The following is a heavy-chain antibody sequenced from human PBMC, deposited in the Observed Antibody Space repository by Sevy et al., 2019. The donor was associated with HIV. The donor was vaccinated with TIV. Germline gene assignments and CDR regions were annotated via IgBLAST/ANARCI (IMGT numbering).Heavy chain of an antibody. CDR3: VKDLIRDSSGYYYGAAFDI. CDR2: ISWISGSI. V-gene: IGHV3-9*01. CDR1: GFTFDDYA. D-gene: IGHD3-22*01. J-gene: IGHJ3*02. Sequence: GGSLRLSCAASGFTFDDYAMHWVRQAPGKGLEWVSGISWISGSIGYADSVKGRFTISRDNAKDSLYLQMNSLRPEDTALYYCVKDLIRDSSGYYYGAAFDIWGQGTLVTVSS.